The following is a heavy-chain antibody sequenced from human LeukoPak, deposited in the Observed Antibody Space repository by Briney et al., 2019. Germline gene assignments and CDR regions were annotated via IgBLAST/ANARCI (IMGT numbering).Heavy chain of an antibody. CDR2: INPNSGGT. CDR1: GYTFTGYY. J-gene: IGHJ6*02. D-gene: IGHD5-18*01. V-gene: IGHV1-2*04. Sequence: GASVKVSCKASGYTFTGYYMHWVRQAPGQGLEWMGWINPNSGGTNYAQKFQGWVTMTRDTSISTAYMELSRLRSDDTAVYYCARESKGYSYGYIPTYYYYGMDVWGQGTTVTVSS. CDR3: ARESKGYSYGYIPTYYYYGMDV.